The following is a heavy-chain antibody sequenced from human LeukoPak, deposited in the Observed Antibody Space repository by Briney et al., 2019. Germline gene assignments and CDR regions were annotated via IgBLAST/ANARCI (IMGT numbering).Heavy chain of an antibody. D-gene: IGHD2-15*01. V-gene: IGHV4-34*01. J-gene: IGHJ4*03. CDR2: IDHRGIS. CDR3: ASRSLTLAAARCFDD. CDR1: GESFSAYF. Sequence: SETLSLTCAVHGESFSAYFWNWIRQVPGRGLEWIGEIDHRGISNYNPSLKRRATILVDTSNNRFSLSLASVTAADTATYYCASRSLTLAAARCFDDWGQGTVVTVSS.